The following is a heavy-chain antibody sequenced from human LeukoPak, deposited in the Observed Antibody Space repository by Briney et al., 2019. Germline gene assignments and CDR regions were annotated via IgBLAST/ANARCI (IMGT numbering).Heavy chain of an antibody. J-gene: IGHJ3*02. D-gene: IGHD4-17*01. Sequence: PGRSLRLSCAASGFTFSSSGMHWVRQAPGKGLEWVAVISYDGSNKYYADSVKGRFTISRDNSKNTLYLQMNSLRAEDTAVYYRAKDILTVTTPPYDAFDIWGQGTMVTVAS. CDR2: ISYDGSNK. V-gene: IGHV3-30*18. CDR3: AKDILTVTTPPYDAFDI. CDR1: GFTFSSSG.